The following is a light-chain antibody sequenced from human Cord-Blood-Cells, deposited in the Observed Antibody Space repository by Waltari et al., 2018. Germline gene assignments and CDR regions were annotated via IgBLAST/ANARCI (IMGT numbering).Light chain of an antibody. CDR1: QSVSTY. Sequence: EIVLTQSPLTLSLSPGERATLSCRASQSVSTYLAWYQQKPGQAPRLLIYDASNRATGIPARFSGSVSGTDFTLTISSLEPEDFAVYYCQQRSNWPPITFGQGTRLEIK. CDR3: QQRSNWPPIT. CDR2: DAS. V-gene: IGKV3-11*01. J-gene: IGKJ5*01.